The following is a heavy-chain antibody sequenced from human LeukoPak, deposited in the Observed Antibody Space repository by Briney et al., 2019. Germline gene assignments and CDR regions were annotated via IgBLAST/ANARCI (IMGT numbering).Heavy chain of an antibody. CDR1: GYTLTELS. D-gene: IGHD3-3*01. CDR3: ARGNNYDFWSSLIDP. J-gene: IGHJ5*02. CDR2: FDPEDGET. Sequence: SVKVSCKVSGYTLTELSMHWVRQAPGKGLEWMGGFDPEDGETIYAQKFQGRVTMTEDTSTDTAYMELSRLRSDDTAVYYCARGNNYDFWSSLIDPWGQGTLVTVSS. V-gene: IGHV1-24*01.